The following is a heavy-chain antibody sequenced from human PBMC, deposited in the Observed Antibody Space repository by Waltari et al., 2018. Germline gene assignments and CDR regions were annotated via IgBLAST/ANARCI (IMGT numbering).Heavy chain of an antibody. CDR1: GYAVNSGFS. Sequence: QVQLLESAPGLVKSSETLALACDVSGYAVNSGFSGGWIRQAPGVGLEWVATVYHDGTTFYNPSLKSRLSVSMDTSKNQISLTLKSVTAADTAVYHCSRQVLGYCTSAACRRLESWGQGTLVTVSS. D-gene: IGHD2-2*03. J-gene: IGHJ4*02. V-gene: IGHV4-38-2*01. CDR3: SRQVLGYCTSAACRRLES. CDR2: VYHDGTT.